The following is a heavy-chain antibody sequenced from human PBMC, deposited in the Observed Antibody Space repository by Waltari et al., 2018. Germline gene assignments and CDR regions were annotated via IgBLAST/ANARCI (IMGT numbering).Heavy chain of an antibody. CDR1: GGSISSPSYY. J-gene: IGHJ4*02. V-gene: IGHV4-39*01. CDR3: ARHGGDRWLYNSRTPTHIDY. Sequence: HLQESGPGLVKPSETLSLICAVSGGSISSPSYYWGWIRQPPGKGLEWIGNIYYGVSTYYNPSLKSRVTMSAETSKNQFSLKLSSVTAADTAVYYCARHGGDRWLYNSRTPTHIDYWGQGILVTVSS. D-gene: IGHD3-22*01. CDR2: IYYGVST.